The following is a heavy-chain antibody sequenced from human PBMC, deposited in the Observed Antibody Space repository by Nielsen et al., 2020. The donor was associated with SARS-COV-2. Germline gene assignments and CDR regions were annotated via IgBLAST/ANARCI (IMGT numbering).Heavy chain of an antibody. V-gene: IGHV3-7*03. Sequence: GESLKISCAASGFTFSSYWMSWVRQAPGKGLEWVANIKQDGSEKYYVDSVKGRFTISRDNAKNSLYLQMNSLRAEDTAVYYCAKDGAGTPDYWGQGTLVTVSS. D-gene: IGHD6-13*01. CDR2: IKQDGSEK. CDR3: AKDGAGTPDY. J-gene: IGHJ4*02. CDR1: GFTFSSYW.